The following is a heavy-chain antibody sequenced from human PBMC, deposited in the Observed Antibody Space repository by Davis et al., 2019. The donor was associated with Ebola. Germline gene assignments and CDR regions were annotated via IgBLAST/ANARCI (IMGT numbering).Heavy chain of an antibody. Sequence: GESLKISCAASGFAFSSYAMNWVRQGPGKGLEWVSGISGSGVTTYSADSVKGRFTISRDNAKNTLYLQMNSLRVEDTAVYYCAKGGKGYYYYYGLDVWGQGTTVTVSS. J-gene: IGHJ6*02. CDR3: AKGGKGYYYYYGLDV. V-gene: IGHV3-23*01. CDR1: GFAFSSYA. D-gene: IGHD2-2*01. CDR2: ISGSGVTT.